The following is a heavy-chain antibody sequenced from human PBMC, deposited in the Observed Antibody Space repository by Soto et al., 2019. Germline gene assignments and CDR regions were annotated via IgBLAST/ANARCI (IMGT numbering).Heavy chain of an antibody. CDR1: GFTFSSYG. Sequence: QVQLVESGGGVVQPGRSLRLSCAASGFTFSSYGMHWVRQAPGKGLEWVAVISYDGSNKYYADSVKGRFTISRDNSKNTLYLQMNSRRAEDTAVYYCAKEGGYCISPSCSYGMDVWGQGTTVTVSS. CDR3: AKEGGYCISPSCSYGMDV. V-gene: IGHV3-30*18. CDR2: ISYDGSNK. J-gene: IGHJ6*02. D-gene: IGHD2-2*01.